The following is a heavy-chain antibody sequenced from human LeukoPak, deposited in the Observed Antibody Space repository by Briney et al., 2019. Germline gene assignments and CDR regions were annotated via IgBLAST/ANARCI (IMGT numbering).Heavy chain of an antibody. J-gene: IGHJ6*03. CDR3: AKWVSGSYYYYYYMDV. CDR2: ISYDGSNK. Sequence: GGSLRLSCAASGFTFSSYGMHWVRQAPGKGLEWVAVISYDGSNKYYADSVKGRFTISRDNSKNTLYLQMNSLRAEDTAVYYCAKWVSGSYYYYYYMDVWGKGTTVTVSS. V-gene: IGHV3-30*18. CDR1: GFTFSSYG. D-gene: IGHD1-26*01.